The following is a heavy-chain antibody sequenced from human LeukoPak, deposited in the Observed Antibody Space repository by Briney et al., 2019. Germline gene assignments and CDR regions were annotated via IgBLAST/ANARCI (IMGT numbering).Heavy chain of an antibody. D-gene: IGHD2-15*01. CDR1: GGSFSAYY. Sequence: SETLSLTCAVYGGSFSAYYWSWIRQSPGKGLEWIGEINHSGSTNYNPSLKSRVTISLDTSKNHFSLNPSSVAAADTAVYYCARLGVVAANFYNWFDPWGQGTLVTVSS. CDR2: INHSGST. V-gene: IGHV4-34*01. J-gene: IGHJ5*02. CDR3: ARLGVVAANFYNWFDP.